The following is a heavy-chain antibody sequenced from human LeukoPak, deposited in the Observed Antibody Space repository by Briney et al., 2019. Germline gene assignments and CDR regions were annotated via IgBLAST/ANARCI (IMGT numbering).Heavy chain of an antibody. Sequence: PSETLSLTCTVSGGSISSSSYYWGWIRQPPGKGLEWIGSIYYSGSTYYNPSLKSRVTISVDTSKNQFSLKLSSVTAADTAVYYCARESSDSSGWYRLGAEFDYWGQGTLVTVSS. CDR3: ARESSDSSGWYRLGAEFDY. D-gene: IGHD6-19*01. V-gene: IGHV4-39*07. J-gene: IGHJ4*02. CDR2: IYYSGST. CDR1: GGSISSSSYY.